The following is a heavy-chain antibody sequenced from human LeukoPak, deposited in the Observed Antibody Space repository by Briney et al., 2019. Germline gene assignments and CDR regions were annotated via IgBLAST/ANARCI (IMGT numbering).Heavy chain of an antibody. J-gene: IGHJ4*02. CDR1: GFTFSSHW. D-gene: IGHD3-10*01. CDR2: IITDGSTT. Sequence: GGSLRLSCAASGFTFSSHWMHWVRQGSGKGLVWVSRIITDGSTTTYADSVKGRFTISRDKAKNTLYLQMSSLRAEDTAVYYCARVDGSGSHFDYWGQGILVTVSS. V-gene: IGHV3-74*01. CDR3: ARVDGSGSHFDY.